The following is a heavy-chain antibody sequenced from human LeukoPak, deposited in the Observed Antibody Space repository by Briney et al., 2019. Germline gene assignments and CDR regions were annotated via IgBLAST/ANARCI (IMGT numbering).Heavy chain of an antibody. V-gene: IGHV1-8*03. J-gene: IGHJ4*02. Sequence: ASVKVSCKASGGTFSSYAMQWVRQATGQGLEWMGWMNPNSGNTGYAQKFQGRVAITRNTSISTAYMELSSLRSEDTAVYYCARGSVTGSSSSSYFDYWGQGTLVTVSS. CDR3: ARGSVTGSSSSSYFDY. CDR1: GGTFSSYA. D-gene: IGHD6-6*01. CDR2: MNPNSGNT.